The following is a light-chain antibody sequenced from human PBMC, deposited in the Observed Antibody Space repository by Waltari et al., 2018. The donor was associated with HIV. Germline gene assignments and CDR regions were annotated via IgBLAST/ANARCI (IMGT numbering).Light chain of an antibody. J-gene: IGKJ4*01. CDR1: QSLLHSDGYTY. V-gene: IGKV2-28*01. CDR2: LAS. Sequence: IVMTQSPVSLPVTPGESASISCRSSQSLLHSDGYTYLDLYLKKPGQSPQLLIYLASNRASGVPVRISGRGSGTNFTLKVSRVEAEDVGVDYGMQALQTLTFGGGTKVEI. CDR3: MQALQTLT.